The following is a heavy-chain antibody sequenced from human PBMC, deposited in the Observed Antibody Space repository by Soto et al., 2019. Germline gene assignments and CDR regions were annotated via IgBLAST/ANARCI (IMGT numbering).Heavy chain of an antibody. J-gene: IGHJ4*02. D-gene: IGHD1-7*01. CDR3: ARDTLELLYYFDY. CDR2: INRDWSSA. V-gene: IGHV3-74*01. CDR1: GFTLRNYR. Sequence: GGTLRLPCAASGFTLRNYRMHWVRQAPGKGLLCLSRINRDWSSASYADSVKGRFTMWRDNAKDALYLQMNSLRAEDSAVYYCARDTLELLYYFDYWGQGTLVTVSS.